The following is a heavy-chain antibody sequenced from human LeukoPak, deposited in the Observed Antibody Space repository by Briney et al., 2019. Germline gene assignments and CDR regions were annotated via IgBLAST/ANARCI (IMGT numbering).Heavy chain of an antibody. CDR1: GGSISSGGYY. CDR3: ARGTWDSFLYYFDY. Sequence: SQTLSLTCTVSGGSISSGGYYWSWIRQHPGKGLEWIGYIYYSGSTYYNPSLRSRVIISVDTSKNQFSLKLSSVTAADTAVYYCARGTWDSFLYYFDYWGQGTLVTVSS. J-gene: IGHJ4*02. D-gene: IGHD1-26*01. CDR2: IYYSGST. V-gene: IGHV4-31*03.